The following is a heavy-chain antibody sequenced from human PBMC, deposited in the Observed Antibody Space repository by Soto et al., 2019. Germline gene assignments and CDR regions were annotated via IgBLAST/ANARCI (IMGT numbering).Heavy chain of an antibody. CDR3: ARGGFFDNSGDYYLDPFYI. J-gene: IGHJ3*02. Sequence: ASVKLSSKASVYTFTNYAMHSGIPAPGQRQEWMGWINAGNGNTKYSQKFQGRVTITRDTSASTAYMELSSLRSEDTAVYYCARGGFFDNSGDYYLDPFYIPGQRTLVTGS. V-gene: IGHV1-3*01. D-gene: IGHD3-22*01. CDR2: INAGNGNT. CDR1: VYTFTNYA.